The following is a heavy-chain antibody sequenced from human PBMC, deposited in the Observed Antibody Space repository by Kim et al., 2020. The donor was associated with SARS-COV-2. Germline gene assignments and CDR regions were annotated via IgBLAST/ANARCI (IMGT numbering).Heavy chain of an antibody. J-gene: IGHJ4*02. D-gene: IGHD6-13*01. CDR2: IYYSGST. Sequence: SETLSLTCTVSGGSISSYYWSWIRQPPGKGLEWIGYIYYSGSTNYNPSLKSRVTISVDTSKNQFSLKLSSVTAADTAVYYCARHVRAAAGRLDYWGQGT. V-gene: IGHV4-59*08. CDR3: ARHVRAAAGRLDY. CDR1: GGSISSYY.